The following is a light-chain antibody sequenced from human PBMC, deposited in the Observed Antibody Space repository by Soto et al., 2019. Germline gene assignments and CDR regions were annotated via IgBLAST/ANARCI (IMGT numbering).Light chain of an antibody. J-gene: IGLJ3*02. Sequence: QSVLTQPASVSGSPGQSITISCTGTNSDVGAYNYVSWYQHHPGKAPKLMIYEVTNRPSGVSDRFSGSKSGNTASLTISGLQAEDEADYYCAAWDDSLNGRVFGGGTKVTVL. CDR1: NSDVGAYNY. CDR3: AAWDDSLNGRV. CDR2: EVT. V-gene: IGLV2-14*01.